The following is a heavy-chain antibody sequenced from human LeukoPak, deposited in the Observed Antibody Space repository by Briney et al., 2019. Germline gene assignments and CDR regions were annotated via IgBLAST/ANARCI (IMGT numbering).Heavy chain of an antibody. CDR1: GGTFSSYA. Sequence: GSSVKVSCKASGGTFSSYAISWVRQAPGQGLEWMGGIIPIFGTANYAQKFQGRVTITADESTSTAYMELSSLRSEDTAVYYCARDLGSPDYYYYMDVWGKGTTVTVSS. J-gene: IGHJ6*03. CDR2: IIPIFGTA. D-gene: IGHD6-13*01. V-gene: IGHV1-69*01. CDR3: ARDLGSPDYYYYMDV.